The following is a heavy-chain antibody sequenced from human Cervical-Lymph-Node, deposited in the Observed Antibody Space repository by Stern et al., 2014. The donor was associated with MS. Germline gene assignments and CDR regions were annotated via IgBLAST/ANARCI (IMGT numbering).Heavy chain of an antibody. CDR3: ARDSEILFAMDV. CDR2: IIPIFGTA. Sequence: VQLGESGAEVKKPGSSVKLSCTTSGDNLSNNAFSWGRQAPGQGLEWMGGIIPIFGTANYAQSFQDRVTISADEITSTIYMELSSLRSDDTAMYYCARDSEILFAMDVWGQGTTVIVSS. D-gene: IGHD1-14*01. V-gene: IGHV1-69*01. J-gene: IGHJ6*02. CDR1: GDNLSNNA.